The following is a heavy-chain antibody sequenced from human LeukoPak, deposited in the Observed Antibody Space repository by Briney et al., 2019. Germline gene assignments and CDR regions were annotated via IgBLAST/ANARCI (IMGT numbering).Heavy chain of an antibody. CDR3: ARDNDCSGGSCGGWFDP. J-gene: IGHJ5*02. Sequence: GGSLRLSCAASGCTFSDYYRSWIRQAPGKGLGWVSYISRSSSYTNYADPVRGRFTISRDNDKNSLYLQMNSLRAEDTAVYYCARDNDCSGGSCGGWFDPWGEGTLVTVSS. V-gene: IGHV3-11*05. D-gene: IGHD2-15*01. CDR2: ISRSSSYT. CDR1: GCTFSDYY.